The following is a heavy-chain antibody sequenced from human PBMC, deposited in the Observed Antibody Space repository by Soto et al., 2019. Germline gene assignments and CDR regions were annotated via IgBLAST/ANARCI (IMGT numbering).Heavy chain of an antibody. D-gene: IGHD1-26*01. Sequence: VQLVESGGGVVQPGRSLRLSCAASGFTFTNCAMHWVRQAPGKGLEWVAVVGSDGMDKYYGDVVKGRFTISRDTPENTVYLQMDRLTSEDTAVYYCARDVIVDAPDYFHYWGRGTLVTVSS. V-gene: IGHV3-30*01. J-gene: IGHJ4*02. CDR3: ARDVIVDAPDYFHY. CDR1: GFTFTNCA. CDR2: VGSDGMDK.